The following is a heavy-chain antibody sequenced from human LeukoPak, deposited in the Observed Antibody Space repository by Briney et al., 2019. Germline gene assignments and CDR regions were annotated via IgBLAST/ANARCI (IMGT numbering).Heavy chain of an antibody. J-gene: IGHJ6*02. Sequence: GGSLRLSCAAAGFTFNTYGMHWLRQAPGKGLEWVALIWYDGSNKYYADSVKGRFTISRDNSKNTLYLQMNSLRAEDTAVYYCAKEVWSGSNYYYGMDVWGQGTTVTVSS. V-gene: IGHV3-30*02. CDR2: IWYDGSNK. D-gene: IGHD3-3*01. CDR3: AKEVWSGSNYYYGMDV. CDR1: GFTFNTYG.